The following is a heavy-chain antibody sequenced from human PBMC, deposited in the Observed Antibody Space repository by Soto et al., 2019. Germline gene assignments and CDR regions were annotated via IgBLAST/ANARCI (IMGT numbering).Heavy chain of an antibody. V-gene: IGHV3-23*01. Sequence: GGSLRLSCAASGFTFDRFAMSWVRQAPGKGLEWVSAISGSGGGTYYADSVKGRFTISRDNSKNTLFLQMNSLRAEDTAVYYCAKTAADVTIFFDYWGQGALVTVSS. D-gene: IGHD3-3*01. CDR1: GFTFDRFA. CDR3: AKTAADVTIFFDY. J-gene: IGHJ4*02. CDR2: ISGSGGGT.